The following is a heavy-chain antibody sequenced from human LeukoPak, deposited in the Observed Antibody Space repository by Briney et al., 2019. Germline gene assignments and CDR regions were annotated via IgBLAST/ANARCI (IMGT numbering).Heavy chain of an antibody. D-gene: IGHD6-13*01. Sequence: SLKVSCKASGYTFSSYGISWERQAPGQGRECMGRIIPILVIANYAQKFQGKVTVTADKSTSTDYMELSSLRSEDTAVYYCARDPGIAAAVFDPWGQGTLVTVSS. V-gene: IGHV1-69*04. CDR2: IIPILVIA. CDR3: ARDPGIAAAVFDP. CDR1: GYTFSSYG. J-gene: IGHJ5*02.